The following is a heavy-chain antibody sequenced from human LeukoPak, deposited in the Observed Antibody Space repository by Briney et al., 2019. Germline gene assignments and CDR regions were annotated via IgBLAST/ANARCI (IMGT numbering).Heavy chain of an antibody. CDR2: INPNSGGT. D-gene: IGHD6-13*01. J-gene: IGHJ4*02. Sequence: ASVKVSCKASGYTFTGYYMHWVRQAPGQGLEWMGWINPNSGGTNYAQKFQGRVTMTRDTSISTAYMELSRLRSDDTAVYYCARGTGSSWYGPYYFDYWGQGTLVTVSS. CDR3: ARGTGSSWYGPYYFDY. CDR1: GYTFTGYY. V-gene: IGHV1-2*02.